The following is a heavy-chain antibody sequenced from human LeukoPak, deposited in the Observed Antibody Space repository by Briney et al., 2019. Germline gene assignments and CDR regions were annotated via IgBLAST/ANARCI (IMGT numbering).Heavy chain of an antibody. J-gene: IGHJ3*02. CDR1: GGSISSSSYY. D-gene: IGHD3-10*01. Sequence: SETLSLTCTVSGGSISSSSYYWGWIRQPPGKGLEWIGSLYYSGSTYYNPSLKSRVTISVDTSKNQLSLKLSSVTAAGTAVYYCARQGVPAYYYGSGSYFPDRYGVLRIWGPGTMVTVSS. V-gene: IGHV4-39*01. CDR3: ARQGVPAYYYGSGSYFPDRYGVLRI. CDR2: LYYSGST.